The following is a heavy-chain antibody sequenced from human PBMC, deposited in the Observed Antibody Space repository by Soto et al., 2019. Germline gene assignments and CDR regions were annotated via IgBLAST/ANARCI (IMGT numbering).Heavy chain of an antibody. CDR2: IYSSGIT. Sequence: QVQLQESGPGLVKPSETLSLTCTVFGGSVNGYYWTRIWQPAGQGPEWIGRIYSSGITKYNPSLKSRVTMSLDASRNPFSLNLPSVTAADTAVYYCSRGQRFSDWFDPWGQGTLVTVSS. D-gene: IGHD3-3*01. V-gene: IGHV4-4*07. J-gene: IGHJ5*02. CDR3: SRGQRFSDWFDP. CDR1: GGSVNGYY.